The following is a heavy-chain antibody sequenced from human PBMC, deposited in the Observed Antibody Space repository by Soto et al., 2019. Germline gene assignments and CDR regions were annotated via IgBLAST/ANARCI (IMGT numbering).Heavy chain of an antibody. J-gene: IGHJ4*02. CDR3: ATSSSFDY. CDR1: GFTFSRNL. CDR2: IKEDGSDK. Sequence: GGSLRLSCAASGFTFSRNLMNWVRQAPGKGLEWVANIKEDGSDKYYVDSVKGRFSISRDNAKNSLYLQMNSLRAEDTAVYYCATSSSFDYWGQGTLVTVSS. D-gene: IGHD6-13*01. V-gene: IGHV3-7*02.